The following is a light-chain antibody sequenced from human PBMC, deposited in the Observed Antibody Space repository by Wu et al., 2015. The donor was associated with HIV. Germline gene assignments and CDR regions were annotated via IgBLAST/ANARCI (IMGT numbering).Light chain of an antibody. Sequence: EIVLTQSPGTLSLSPGERATLSCRASQSVSSNYLAWYQQKPGQAPRLLIYGSSTRVTGIPARFSGSGSETEFTLTISSLQSEDFAIYFCHQYNTWPQTFGQGTKVEIK. CDR2: GSS. J-gene: IGKJ1*01. CDR3: HQYNTWPQT. CDR1: QSVSSN. V-gene: IGKV3-15*01.